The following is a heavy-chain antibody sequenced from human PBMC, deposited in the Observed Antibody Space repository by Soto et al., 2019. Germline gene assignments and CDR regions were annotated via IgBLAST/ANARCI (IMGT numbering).Heavy chain of an antibody. J-gene: IGHJ4*02. D-gene: IGHD2-2*01. Sequence: PGGSLRLSCAASGFTFSSYGMHWVRQAPGKGLEWVAVISHDGSNKYYAGSVKGRFTISRDNSKNTLYLQMNSLRAEDTAVYYCAKGHAHRYYFDYWGQGTLVTVSS. CDR3: AKGHAHRYYFDY. CDR2: ISHDGSNK. CDR1: GFTFSSYG. V-gene: IGHV3-30*18.